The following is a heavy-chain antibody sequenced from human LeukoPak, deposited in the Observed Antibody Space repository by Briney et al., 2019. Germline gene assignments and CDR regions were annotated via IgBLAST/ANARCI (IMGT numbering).Heavy chain of an antibody. D-gene: IGHD2-15*01. CDR3: ARETCSGGSCFQFDF. Sequence: SETLSLTCTVSGDSISNYYWSWIRQSPGKGLEWIGCIYYSGSTNYNPSLKSRVTISVDTSKNQFSLKLSSVTAADTAVYYCARETCSGGSCFQFDFWGQGTLVTVSS. CDR1: GDSISNYY. J-gene: IGHJ4*02. CDR2: IYYSGST. V-gene: IGHV4-59*01.